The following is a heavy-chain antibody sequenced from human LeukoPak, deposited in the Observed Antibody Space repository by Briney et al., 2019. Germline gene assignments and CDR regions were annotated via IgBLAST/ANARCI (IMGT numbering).Heavy chain of an antibody. D-gene: IGHD6-19*01. CDR1: GFTFSSYN. J-gene: IGHJ4*02. Sequence: GGSLRLSCAASGFTFSSYNMNWVRQAPGKGLEWVSYISSSSDTIYYTDSVKGRFTISRDNAKNSLYLQMNSLRAEDTALYYCAKDVYSSGTGYFDYWGQGTLVTVSS. V-gene: IGHV3-48*04. CDR3: AKDVYSSGTGYFDY. CDR2: ISSSSDTI.